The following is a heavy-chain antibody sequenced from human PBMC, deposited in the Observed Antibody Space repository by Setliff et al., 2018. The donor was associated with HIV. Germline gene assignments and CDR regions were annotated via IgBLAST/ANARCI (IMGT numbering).Heavy chain of an antibody. Sequence: ASVKVSCKASGYTFTSYYMHWVRQAPGQGLEWMGIINPSGGSTSYAQKFQGRVTMTRDTSTSTVYMELSSLRSEDTAVYYCARVSSASCYGGPCRRTPRDYYYYYYMDVWGKGTTVTVSS. D-gene: IGHD2-2*01. J-gene: IGHJ6*03. CDR2: INPSGGST. CDR1: GYTFTSYY. V-gene: IGHV1-46*01. CDR3: ARVSSASCYGGPCRRTPRDYYYYYYMDV.